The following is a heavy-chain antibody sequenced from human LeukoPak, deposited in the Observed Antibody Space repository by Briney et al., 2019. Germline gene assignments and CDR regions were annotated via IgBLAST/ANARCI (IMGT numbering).Heavy chain of an antibody. V-gene: IGHV3-21*01. J-gene: IGHJ6*03. CDR3: ARDPRIAAAGRGLRYMDV. D-gene: IGHD6-13*01. CDR2: ISSSSSYI. CDR1: GFTFSSYS. Sequence: PGGSLRLSCAASGFTFSSYSMNWVRQAPGKGLEWVSSISSSSSYIYYADSVKGRFTISRDNAKNSLYLQMNSLRAEDTAVYYCARDPRIAAAGRGLRYMDVWGKGTTVTVSS.